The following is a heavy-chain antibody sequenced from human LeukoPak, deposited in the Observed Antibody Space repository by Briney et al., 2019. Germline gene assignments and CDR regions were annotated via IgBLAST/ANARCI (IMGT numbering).Heavy chain of an antibody. J-gene: IGHJ4*02. V-gene: IGHV3-23*01. CDR1: GFTFSSYA. CDR2: ISGSGGST. D-gene: IGHD6-13*01. Sequence: PGGSLRLSCAASGFTFSSYAMGWVRQAPGQGLEWVSAISGSGGSTYYADSVKGRFTISRDNSKNTLYLQMNSLRAEDTAVYYCAKGRWYSSSTLDYWGQGNLVTVSS. CDR3: AKGRWYSSSTLDY.